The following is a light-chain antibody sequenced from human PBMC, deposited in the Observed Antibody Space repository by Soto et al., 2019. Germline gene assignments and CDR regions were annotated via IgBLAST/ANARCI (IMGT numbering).Light chain of an antibody. CDR1: NIGSKS. J-gene: IGLJ2*01. CDR2: YDS. Sequence: SSELTQPPSVSVAPGKTARITCGGNNIGSKSVHWYQQKPGQAPVLVIYYDSDRPSGIPERFSGSNSGNTATLTISRVEAGDEADYYWQVWDSSSDRVVFGGGTKLTVL. CDR3: QVWDSSSDRVV. V-gene: IGLV3-21*04.